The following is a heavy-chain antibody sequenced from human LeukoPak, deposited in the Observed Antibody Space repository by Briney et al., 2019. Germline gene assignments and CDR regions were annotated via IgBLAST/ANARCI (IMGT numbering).Heavy chain of an antibody. CDR2: ISGDGGRT. V-gene: IGHV3-43*02. D-gene: IGHD5-24*01. J-gene: IGHJ3*02. CDR1: GFTFSSFA. CDR3: AKGAGYNNGDASDI. Sequence: GGSLRLSCAASGFTFSSFAMSWVRQAPGKGLEWVSLISGDGGRTYYADSVKGRFIISRDNNKNSVYLQMNSLKTADTALYYCAKGAGYNNGDASDIWGQGTMVTVSS.